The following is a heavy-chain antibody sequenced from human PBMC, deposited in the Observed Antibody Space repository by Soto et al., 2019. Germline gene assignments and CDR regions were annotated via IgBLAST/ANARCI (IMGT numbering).Heavy chain of an antibody. V-gene: IGHV4-31*03. CDR1: GGSISSGGYY. CDR2: IYYSGST. Sequence: QVQLQESGPGLVKPSQTLSLTCTVSGGSISSGGYYWSWIRQHPVKGLEWIGYIYYSGSTYYNPSLKSRVTISVDTSKNQFSLKLSSVTAADTAVYYCARVRYWSGGSCYPRFDPWGQGTLVTVSS. CDR3: ARVRYWSGGSCYPRFDP. J-gene: IGHJ5*02. D-gene: IGHD2-15*01.